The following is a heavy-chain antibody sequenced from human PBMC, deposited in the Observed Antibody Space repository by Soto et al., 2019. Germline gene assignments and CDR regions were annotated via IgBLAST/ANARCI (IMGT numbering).Heavy chain of an antibody. CDR1: GDTFNSYA. Sequence: QVQLVQSVAEVRKPGSTVKVSCQASGDTFNSYAINWVRQAPGQGLEFMGGIIPAFGTANYAQKFQGRVTITADDSTSTAYMELGSLRSEDTAIYYCARVPGTMVRGHYFDRWGQGTLVTVSS. D-gene: IGHD3-10*01. V-gene: IGHV1-69*01. CDR3: ARVPGTMVRGHYFDR. CDR2: IIPAFGTA. J-gene: IGHJ4*02.